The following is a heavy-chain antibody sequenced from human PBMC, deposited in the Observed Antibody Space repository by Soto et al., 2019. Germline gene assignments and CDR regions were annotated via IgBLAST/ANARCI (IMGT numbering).Heavy chain of an antibody. J-gene: IGHJ6*02. CDR1: RNSFTSYR. V-gene: IGHV5-51*01. CDR3: ARHLDYYGLDV. Sequence: PGESLKISCKGFRNSFTSYRIAWVRQMPGKSLKRREIIYPDDSDTRYSPPFQGQVTISADKSISTAYLQWSSLKASDTFMYFCARHLDYYGLDVWSQGTTVTVSS. CDR2: IYPDDSDT.